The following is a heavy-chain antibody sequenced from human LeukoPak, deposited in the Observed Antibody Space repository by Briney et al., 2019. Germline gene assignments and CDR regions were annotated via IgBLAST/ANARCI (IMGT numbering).Heavy chain of an antibody. CDR1: GGSISSGGYY. D-gene: IGHD3-22*01. V-gene: IGHV4-61*08. J-gene: IGHJ5*02. CDR3: ARAEPSSYYYDSSGYLGRFDP. CDR2: IYYSGST. Sequence: SETLSLTCTVSGGSISSGGYYWSWIRQPPGKGLEWIGYIYYSGSTNYNPSLKSRVTISVDTSKNQFSLKLSSVTAADTAVYYCARAEPSSYYYDSSGYLGRFDPWGQGTLVTVSS.